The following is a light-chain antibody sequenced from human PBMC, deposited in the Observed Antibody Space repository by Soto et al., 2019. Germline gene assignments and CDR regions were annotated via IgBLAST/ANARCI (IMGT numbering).Light chain of an antibody. Sequence: EIGMTQYPATLSVSPGERATLSCRASQTVSNNLARYQQKPGQAPRLLSYSSSTRATGVPARLGGRRSGADFTLTISSLQTEEFEVYYGQQYNSWPLTFGGGTKVETK. V-gene: IGKV3D-15*01. CDR1: QTVSNN. CDR3: QQYNSWPLT. CDR2: SSS. J-gene: IGKJ4*01.